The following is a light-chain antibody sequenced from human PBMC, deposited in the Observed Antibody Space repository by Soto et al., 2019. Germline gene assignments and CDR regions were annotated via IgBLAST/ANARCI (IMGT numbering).Light chain of an antibody. CDR2: KAS. CDR1: QSISIW. V-gene: IGKV1-5*03. Sequence: DIQMTQSPSTLSASVGDRVTITCRASQSISIWLAWYQHKPGKAPKLLIYKASSLESGVPSRFSGSGSGTEFHLTISSLQPDDFATYYCQQYNRYWTFGQGTKVEIK. CDR3: QQYNRYWT. J-gene: IGKJ1*01.